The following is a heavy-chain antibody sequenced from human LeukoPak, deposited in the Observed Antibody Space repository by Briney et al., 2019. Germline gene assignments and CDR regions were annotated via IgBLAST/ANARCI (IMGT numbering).Heavy chain of an antibody. V-gene: IGHV4-39*01. CDR2: IKNGGSP. J-gene: IGHJ4*02. Sequence: PSETLSLTCTVSGGSISSSSSFWGWIRQPPGKGLEWIGHIKNGGSPNYNPPLKSRVTISLDTSKNQFSLTVSSVTAADTAVYYCARLTWITDCWGQGTLVTVSS. CDR1: GGSISSSSSF. CDR3: ARLTWITDC. D-gene: IGHD5-12*01.